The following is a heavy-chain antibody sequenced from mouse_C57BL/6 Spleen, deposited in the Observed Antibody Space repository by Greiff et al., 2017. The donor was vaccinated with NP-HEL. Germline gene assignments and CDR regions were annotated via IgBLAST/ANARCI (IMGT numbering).Heavy chain of an antibody. Sequence: QVQLQQSGPELVKPGASVKISCKASGYAFSSSWMNWVKQRPGKGLEWIGRIYPGDGDTNYNGKFKGKATLTADKSSSTAYMQLSSLTSEDSAVYFCAGYDHDRGGYFDYWGQGTTLTVSS. D-gene: IGHD2-4*01. J-gene: IGHJ2*01. V-gene: IGHV1-82*01. CDR2: IYPGDGDT. CDR1: GYAFSSSW. CDR3: AGYDHDRGGYFDY.